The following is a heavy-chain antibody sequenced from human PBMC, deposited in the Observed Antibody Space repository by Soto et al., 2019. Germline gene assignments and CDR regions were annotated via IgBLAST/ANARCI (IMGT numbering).Heavy chain of an antibody. J-gene: IGHJ6*02. CDR2: ISYDGSNK. Sequence: GGSLSLSCAASGFTFSSYCMHWVRQAPGKGLEWVAVISYDGSNKYYADSVKGRFTISRDNSKNTLYLQMNSLRAEDTAVYYCARDRVEGASIAARRYYYYYGMDVWGQGTKVT. V-gene: IGHV3-30*03. CDR3: ARDRVEGASIAARRYYYYYGMDV. D-gene: IGHD6-6*01. CDR1: GFTFSSYC.